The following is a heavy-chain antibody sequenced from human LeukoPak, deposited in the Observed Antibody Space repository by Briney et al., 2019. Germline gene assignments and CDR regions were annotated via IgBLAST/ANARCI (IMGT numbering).Heavy chain of an antibody. J-gene: IGHJ3*02. CDR1: GVTFSSYE. V-gene: IGHV3-48*03. Sequence: QPGGSLRLSCAASGVTFSSYEMNWVRQAPGKGLEWVSYISSGGNTIFYADSVKGRFTISRDNAEDSLYLQMNSLRAEDTAVYYCAKDSVSWAFDIWGQGTMVTVSS. D-gene: IGHD5/OR15-5a*01. CDR2: ISSGGNTI. CDR3: AKDSVSWAFDI.